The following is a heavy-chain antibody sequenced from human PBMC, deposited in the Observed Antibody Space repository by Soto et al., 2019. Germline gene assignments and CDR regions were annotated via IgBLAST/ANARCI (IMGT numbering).Heavy chain of an antibody. D-gene: IGHD3-16*01. CDR2: IYSGGST. CDR3: ARDPWAADY. V-gene: IGHV3-66*01. Sequence: GGSLRLSCAASGFPVSTKYMSWVRQAPGKGLEWVSVIYSGGSTFYADSVRGRFTTSRDNSKNTVNLQMNSLRAEDTAVYYCARDPWAADYWGQGTLVTVSS. J-gene: IGHJ4*02. CDR1: GFPVSTKY.